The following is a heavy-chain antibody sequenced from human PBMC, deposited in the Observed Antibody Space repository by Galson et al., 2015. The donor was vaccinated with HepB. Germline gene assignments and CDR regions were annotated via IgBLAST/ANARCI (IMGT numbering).Heavy chain of an antibody. CDR2: IYYSGST. J-gene: IGHJ4*02. Sequence: SETLSLTCTVSGGSISSSSYYWGWIRQPPGKGLEWIGSIYYSGSTYYNPSLKSRVTISVDTSKNQFSLKLSSVTAADTAVYYCVTNNYYDHDPIVDYWGQGTLVTVSS. D-gene: IGHD3-22*01. V-gene: IGHV4-39*01. CDR3: VTNNYYDHDPIVDY. CDR1: GGSISSSSYY.